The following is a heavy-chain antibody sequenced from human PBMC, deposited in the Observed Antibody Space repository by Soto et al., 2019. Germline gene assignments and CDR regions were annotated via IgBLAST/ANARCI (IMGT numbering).Heavy chain of an antibody. Sequence: PSETLSLTCTVSGGSINSGYCWSWIRQHPGKGLEWIGYIYYSGSANYNPSLKGRVTMSVDTSTNQFSLKLSAVTAADTAVYYCASLFNYYDSSGYAEYYFDHWGQGTLVTFYS. CDR3: ASLFNYYDSSGYAEYYFDH. CDR2: IYYSGSA. J-gene: IGHJ4*02. V-gene: IGHV4-31*03. D-gene: IGHD3-22*01. CDR1: GGSINSGYC.